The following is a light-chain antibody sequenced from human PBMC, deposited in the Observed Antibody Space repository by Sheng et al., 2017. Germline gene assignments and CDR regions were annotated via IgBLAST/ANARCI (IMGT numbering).Light chain of an antibody. J-gene: IGKJ2*01. CDR2: DAS. CDR1: QSVSSY. V-gene: IGKV3-20*01. Sequence: EIVLTQSPATLSLSPGERATLSCRASQSVSSYLAWYQQKPGQAPRLLIYDASNRATGIPDRFSGSGSGTDFTLTISRLEPEDFAVYYCQQYGSSPMYIFGQGTKLEI. CDR3: QQYGSSPMYI.